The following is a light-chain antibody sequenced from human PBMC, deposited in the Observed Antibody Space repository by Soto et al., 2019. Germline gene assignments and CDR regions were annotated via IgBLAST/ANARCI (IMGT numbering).Light chain of an antibody. V-gene: IGKV3-20*01. J-gene: IGKJ1*01. CDR3: QQYGNSPRT. CDR1: QSVTYRY. Sequence: ETVLTQSPGTLALSAGESVTLXXRSSQSVTYRYLAWYQQKPGQAPRXXIYAASTRATGIPVRFSGSGAGTDFTLTISRLEPEDFAVYYCQQYGNSPRTFGQGTKVDIK. CDR2: AAS.